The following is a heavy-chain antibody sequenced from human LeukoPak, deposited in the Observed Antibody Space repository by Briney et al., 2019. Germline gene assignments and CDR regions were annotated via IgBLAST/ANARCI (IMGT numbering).Heavy chain of an antibody. CDR3: ARDPSLVAAAVSLFYYYYMDV. Sequence: GGSLRLSCAASGFTFSSYWMSWVRQAPGKGLEWVANIKQDGSEKYYVDSVKGRFTISRDNAKNSLYLQMNSLRAEDTAVYYCARDPSLVAAAVSLFYYYYMDVWGKGTTVTVSS. V-gene: IGHV3-7*01. J-gene: IGHJ6*03. D-gene: IGHD6-13*01. CDR1: GFTFSSYW. CDR2: IKQDGSEK.